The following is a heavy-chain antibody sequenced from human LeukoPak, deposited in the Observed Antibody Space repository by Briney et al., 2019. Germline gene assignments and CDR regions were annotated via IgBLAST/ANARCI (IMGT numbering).Heavy chain of an antibody. CDR1: GFTFSSYS. CDR3: ARALRSPYYMGV. V-gene: IGHV3-21*01. Sequence: GGSLRLSCAASGFTFSSYSMNWVRQAPGKGLEWVSSISSSSSYIYYADSVKGRFTISRDNAKNSLYLQMNSLRAEDTAVYYCARALRSPYYMGVWGKGTTVTVSS. J-gene: IGHJ6*03. CDR2: ISSSSSYI.